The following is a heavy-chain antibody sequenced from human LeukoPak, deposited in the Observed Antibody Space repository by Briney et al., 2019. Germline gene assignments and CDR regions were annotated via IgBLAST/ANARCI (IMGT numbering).Heavy chain of an antibody. J-gene: IGHJ3*02. D-gene: IGHD1-26*01. V-gene: IGHV3-7*01. CDR3: ARVGATIAFDI. CDR1: GFTFSSYW. Sequence: GGSLRLSCAASGFTFSSYWMSWVRQAPGKGLEWVANIKQDGSEKYYVDSVKGRFTISRDNAKNSLYLQMNSLRAEDTAVHYCARVGATIAFDIWGQGTMVTVSS. CDR2: IKQDGSEK.